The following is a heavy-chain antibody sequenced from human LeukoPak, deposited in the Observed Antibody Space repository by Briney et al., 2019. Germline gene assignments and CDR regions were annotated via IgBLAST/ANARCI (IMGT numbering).Heavy chain of an antibody. CDR1: GFTFSSYA. D-gene: IGHD2/OR15-2a*01. CDR3: ARDFFGPDY. Sequence: GRSLRLSCAASGFTFSSYAMHWVRQAPGKGLEWVAVISYDGSNKYYADSVKSRFTISRDNSKNTLYLQMNRLRAEDTAVYYCARDFFGPDYWGQGTLVTVSS. V-gene: IGHV3-30*01. CDR2: ISYDGSNK. J-gene: IGHJ4*02.